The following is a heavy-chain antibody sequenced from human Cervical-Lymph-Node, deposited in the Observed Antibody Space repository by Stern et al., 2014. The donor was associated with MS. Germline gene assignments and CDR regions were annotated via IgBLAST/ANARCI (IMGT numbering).Heavy chain of an antibody. D-gene: IGHD3-22*01. CDR3: TRLFPPGGHSIGWYWGGNRQGSYGLDV. CDR1: GFTFSGSA. J-gene: IGHJ6*02. Sequence: EVQLEESGGGLVQPGGSLNLSCAAFGFTFSGSAIHWVRQASGQGLEWIGRIRTKKNEYATTYGASVGGRFTISRDDSTNTAYLQMHSLRTNDTAVYYCTRLFPPGGHSIGWYWGGNRQGSYGLDVWGQGTTVIVSS. CDR2: IRTKKNEYAT. V-gene: IGHV3-73*01.